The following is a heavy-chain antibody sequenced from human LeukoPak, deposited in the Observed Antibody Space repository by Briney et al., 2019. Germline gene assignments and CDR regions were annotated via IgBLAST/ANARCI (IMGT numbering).Heavy chain of an antibody. CDR2: ISSSSSYI. CDR1: GFTFSSYW. V-gene: IGHV3-21*01. J-gene: IGHJ4*02. CDR3: ARGQLWFPRLFDY. D-gene: IGHD5-18*01. Sequence: PGGSLRLSCAASGFTFSSYWMHWVRQAPGKGLEWVSSISSSSSYIYYADSVKGRFTISRDNAKNSLYLQMNSLRAEDTAVYYCARGQLWFPRLFDYWGQGTLVTVSS.